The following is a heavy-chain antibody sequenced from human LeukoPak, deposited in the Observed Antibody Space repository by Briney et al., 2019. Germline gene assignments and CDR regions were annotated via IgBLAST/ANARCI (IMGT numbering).Heavy chain of an antibody. V-gene: IGHV1-46*01. D-gene: IGHD6-19*01. J-gene: IGHJ4*02. Sequence: ASVKVSCKASGYTFTSYYMHWVRQAPGQGLEWMGIINPSGGSTSYAQKFQGRVTMTRDMSTSTVYMELSSLRSEDTAVYYCVRDEGGLAVAGSYYFDYWGQGTLVTVSS. CDR3: VRDEGGLAVAGSYYFDY. CDR2: INPSGGST. CDR1: GYTFTSYY.